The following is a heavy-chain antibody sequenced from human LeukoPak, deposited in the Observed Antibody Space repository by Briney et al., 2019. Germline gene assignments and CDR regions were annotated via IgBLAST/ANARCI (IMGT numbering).Heavy chain of an antibody. CDR1: GFTFSSYG. CDR2: ISYDGSNK. J-gene: IGHJ1*01. V-gene: IGHV3-30*18. D-gene: IGHD3-22*01. Sequence: GGSLRLSCAASGFTFSSYGMHWVRQAPGMGLEWVAVISYDGSNKYYADSVKGRFTISRDNSKNTLYLQMNSLRAEDTAVYYCAKVHSSGYYSAEYFQHWGQGTLVTVSS. CDR3: AKVHSSGYYSAEYFQH.